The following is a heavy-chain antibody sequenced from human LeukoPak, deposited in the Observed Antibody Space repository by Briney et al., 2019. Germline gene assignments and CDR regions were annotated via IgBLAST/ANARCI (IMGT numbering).Heavy chain of an antibody. V-gene: IGHV4-59*08. Sequence: SETLSLTCTVSGTSITSYYWNWIRQAPGQGPEWIGYGHYSGNTKYNPPLKSRVTISVDTSKNQFSLRLSSVTAADTAVYFCAKWVSDNRAFDLWGRGTLVTVSS. CDR3: AKWVSDNRAFDL. CDR2: GHYSGNT. D-gene: IGHD2-8*01. CDR1: GTSITSYY. J-gene: IGHJ4*02.